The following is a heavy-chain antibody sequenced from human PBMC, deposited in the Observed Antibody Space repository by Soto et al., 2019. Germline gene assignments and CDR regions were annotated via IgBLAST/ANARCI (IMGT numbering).Heavy chain of an antibody. CDR3: ARDRDPYCSSTSCYPYYYYGMDV. V-gene: IGHV1-69*13. D-gene: IGHD2-2*01. J-gene: IGHJ6*02. CDR2: IIPIFGTA. CDR1: GGTFSSYA. Sequence: SVKVSCKASGGTFSSYAISWVRQAPGQGLEWVGGIIPIFGTANYAQKLQGRVTITADESTSTAYMELSSLRSEDTAVYYCARDRDPYCSSTSCYPYYYYGMDVWGQGTTVTVSS.